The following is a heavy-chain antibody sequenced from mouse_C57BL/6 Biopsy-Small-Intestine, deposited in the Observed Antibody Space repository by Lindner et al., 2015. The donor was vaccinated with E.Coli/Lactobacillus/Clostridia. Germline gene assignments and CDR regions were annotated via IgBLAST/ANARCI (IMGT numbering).Heavy chain of an antibody. J-gene: IGHJ3*01. V-gene: IGHV1-18*01. D-gene: IGHD2-10*01. Sequence: VQLQESGPELVKPGASVKIPCKASGYTFTDYNMDWVKQSHGKSLEWIGDINPNNGGTIYNQKFKGKATVTVDKSSSTAYMELRSLTSEDTAVYYCAREGLLPLAYWGQGTLVTVSA. CDR2: INPNNGGT. CDR3: AREGLLPLAY. CDR1: GYTFTDYN.